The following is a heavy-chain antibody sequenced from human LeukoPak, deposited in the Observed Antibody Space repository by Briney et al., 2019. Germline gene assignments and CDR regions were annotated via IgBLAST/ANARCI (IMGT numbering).Heavy chain of an antibody. Sequence: GGSLRLSCAASGFTFSSYAMSWVRQAPGKGLEWVSAISGSGGSTYYADSVKGRFTISRDNSKNTLYLQMNSLRAEDTAVYYCAKDLEGGWFGESFDYWGQGTLVTVSS. D-gene: IGHD3-10*01. J-gene: IGHJ4*02. CDR1: GFTFSSYA. CDR3: AKDLEGGWFGESFDY. V-gene: IGHV3-23*01. CDR2: ISGSGGST.